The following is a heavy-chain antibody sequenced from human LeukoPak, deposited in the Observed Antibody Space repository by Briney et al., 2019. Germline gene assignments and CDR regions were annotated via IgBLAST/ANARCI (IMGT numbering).Heavy chain of an antibody. CDR3: ARVIYSGWEGELSD. CDR1: GFTFSSYW. V-gene: IGHV3-74*01. J-gene: IGHJ4*02. CDR2: INSDGSTT. D-gene: IGHD6-19*01. Sequence: GGSLRLSCAASGFTFSSYWMHWVRQAPGKGLVWVSRINSDGSTTSYADSVMGRFTISRDNAKNNLYLQMNSLRAEDTAVYYCARVIYSGWEGELSDWGQGTLVTVSS.